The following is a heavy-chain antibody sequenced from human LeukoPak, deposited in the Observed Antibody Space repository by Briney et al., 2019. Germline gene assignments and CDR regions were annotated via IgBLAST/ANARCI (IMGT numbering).Heavy chain of an antibody. CDR2: ISGGGDKR. D-gene: IGHD1-1*01. CDR1: GFNFDSYA. J-gene: IGHJ3*02. CDR3: AKCSSNGNDALDI. V-gene: IGHV3-23*01. Sequence: GGSLRLSCAASGFNFDSYAMNWVRQAPGKGPEWVSFISGGGDKRFYADSVKSRFSISRDNSKNTIYLQMNSLRAEDTAIYYCAKCSSNGNDALDIWGQGTMVTVSS.